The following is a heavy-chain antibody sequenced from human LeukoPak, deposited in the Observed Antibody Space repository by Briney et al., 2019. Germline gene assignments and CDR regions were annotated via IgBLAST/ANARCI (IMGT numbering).Heavy chain of an antibody. Sequence: GESLKISCAASGFTFSSYAMSWVRQAPGKGLEWVSAISGSGGSTYYADSVKGRFTISRDNSKNTMYLQMNSLRAEDTAVYYCAKDLLLYYYDSSGYRTDYWGQGTLVTVSS. D-gene: IGHD3-22*01. V-gene: IGHV3-23*01. J-gene: IGHJ4*02. CDR2: ISGSGGST. CDR3: AKDLLLYYYDSSGYRTDY. CDR1: GFTFSSYA.